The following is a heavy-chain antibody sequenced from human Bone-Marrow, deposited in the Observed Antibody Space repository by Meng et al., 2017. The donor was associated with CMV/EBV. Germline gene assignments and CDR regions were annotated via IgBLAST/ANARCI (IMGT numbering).Heavy chain of an antibody. D-gene: IGHD6-13*01. V-gene: IGHV3-30*02. CDR3: AKVRTRGYSSSWYDSNWFDP. Sequence: FSSYCMHWVRQAPGKGLEWVAFIRYDGSNKYYADSVKGRFTISRDNSKNTLYLQMNSLRAEDTAVYYCAKVRTRGYSSSWYDSNWFDPWGQGTLVTVSS. CDR1: FSSYC. CDR2: IRYDGSNK. J-gene: IGHJ5*02.